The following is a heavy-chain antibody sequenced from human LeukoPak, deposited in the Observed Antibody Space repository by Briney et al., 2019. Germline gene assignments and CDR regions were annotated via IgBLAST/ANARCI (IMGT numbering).Heavy chain of an antibody. J-gene: IGHJ3*02. CDR1: GFTFSSYA. V-gene: IGHV3-21*01. Sequence: GGALRLSCAASGFTFSSYAMSWVRQAPGKGLEWVSSISSSSSRYIYYADSVKGRFTISRDNAKNSLYLQMNSLRAEDTAVYYCARSRYSWAMTTYAFDIWGQGTMVTVSS. CDR2: ISSSSSRYI. D-gene: IGHD2/OR15-2a*01. CDR3: ARSRYSWAMTTYAFDI.